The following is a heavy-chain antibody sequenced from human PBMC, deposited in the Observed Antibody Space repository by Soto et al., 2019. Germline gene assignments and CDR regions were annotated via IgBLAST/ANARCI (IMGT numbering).Heavy chain of an antibody. V-gene: IGHV1-18*01. J-gene: IGHJ4*02. CDR1: GYTFTSYG. CDR2: ISAYNGNT. CDR3: ARDPPSDVILTGYYSDVQYYFDY. D-gene: IGHD3-9*01. Sequence: GASVKVSCKASGYTFTSYGISWVRQAPGQGLEWKGWISAYNGNTNYAQKLQGRVTMTTNTSTSTAYKELRNLKSEDTAEYNCARDPPSDVILTGYYSDVQYYFDYWGQGTLVTVSS.